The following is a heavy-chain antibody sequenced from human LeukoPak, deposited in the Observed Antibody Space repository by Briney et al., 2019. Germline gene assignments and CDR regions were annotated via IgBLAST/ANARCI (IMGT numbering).Heavy chain of an antibody. CDR1: GIIVRDHA. V-gene: IGHV3-9*01. Sequence: GRSLRLSCVGSGIIVRDHAMHWVRQAPGKGLEWVSGIYWNGNGIDYADSVKGRFTISRDNAKTSLYLQMNSLRAEDTALYYCAKDLGPGSMATSPGFDYWGQGTLVTVSS. D-gene: IGHD5-24*01. CDR2: IYWNGNGI. CDR3: AKDLGPGSMATSPGFDY. J-gene: IGHJ4*02.